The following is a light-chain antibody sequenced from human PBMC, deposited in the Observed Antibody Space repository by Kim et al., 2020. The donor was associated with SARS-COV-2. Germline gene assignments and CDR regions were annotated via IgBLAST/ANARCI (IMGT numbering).Light chain of an antibody. J-gene: IGKJ1*01. CDR2: GAS. CDR3: QQYGSSPCT. Sequence: EIVLTQSPGTLSLSPGERATLSCRASQSVSSSYLAWYQQKPGQAPRLLIYGASSRATGIPDRFSGSGSGTDFTLTISRLEPEDFAVYYCQQYGSSPCTFGQGTKVDSK. CDR1: QSVSSSY. V-gene: IGKV3-20*01.